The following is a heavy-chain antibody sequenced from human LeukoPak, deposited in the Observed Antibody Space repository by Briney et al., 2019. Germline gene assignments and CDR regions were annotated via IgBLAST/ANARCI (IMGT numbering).Heavy chain of an antibody. CDR2: INWNGGST. CDR3: ARDKYCSGGSCFDY. CDR1: GFTFDDYG. V-gene: IGHV3-20*04. J-gene: IGHJ4*02. Sequence: GSLRLSCAASGFTFDDYGMSWVRQAPGKGLEWVSGINWNGGSTGYADSVKGRFTISRDNAKNSLYLQMNSLRAEDTALYYCARDKYCSGGSCFDYWGQGTLVTVSS. D-gene: IGHD2-15*01.